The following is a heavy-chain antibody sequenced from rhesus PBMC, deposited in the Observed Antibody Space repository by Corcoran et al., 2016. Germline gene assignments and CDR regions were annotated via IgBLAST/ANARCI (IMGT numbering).Heavy chain of an antibody. CDR2: FCGSGSST. Sequence: QLQLQESGPGLVKPSETLSVTCAVFGGSISSSYWSWIRQAPGKGLEWVVYFCGSGSSTKYNPSLKSRVTLSVGTSKNQFSLKLSSVTAADTAVYYCARDGVAAADSDTFDFWGQGLRVTVSS. J-gene: IGHJ3*01. CDR3: ARDGVAAADSDTFDF. D-gene: IGHD6-25*01. CDR1: GGSISSSY. V-gene: IGHV4-169*02.